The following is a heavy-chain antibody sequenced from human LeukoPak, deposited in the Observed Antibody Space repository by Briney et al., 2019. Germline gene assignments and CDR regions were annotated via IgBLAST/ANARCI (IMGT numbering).Heavy chain of an antibody. D-gene: IGHD3-10*01. CDR1: GGSISSSSYY. CDR3: ARRFIIGRGDWFDP. J-gene: IGHJ5*02. CDR2: IYYSGST. Sequence: SETLSLTCTVSGGSISSSSYYWGWIRQPPGKGLEWIGSIYYSGSTYYNPSLKSRVTISVDTSKNQFSLKMSSVTAVDTAVYYCARRFIIGRGDWFDPWGQGTLVTVSS. V-gene: IGHV4-39*07.